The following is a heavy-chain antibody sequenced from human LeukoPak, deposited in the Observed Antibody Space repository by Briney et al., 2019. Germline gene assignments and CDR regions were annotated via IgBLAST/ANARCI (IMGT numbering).Heavy chain of an antibody. D-gene: IGHD6-19*01. J-gene: IGHJ6*02. Sequence: GGSLRLSCAASGFTFSSYAMSWVRQAPGKGLEWVSAISGSGGSTYYADSVKGRFTISRDNSKNTLYLQMNSLSAEDTAVYYCAKMIAVAGRYYYGMDVWGQGTTVTVSS. CDR3: AKMIAVAGRYYYGMDV. V-gene: IGHV3-23*01. CDR2: ISGSGGST. CDR1: GFTFSSYA.